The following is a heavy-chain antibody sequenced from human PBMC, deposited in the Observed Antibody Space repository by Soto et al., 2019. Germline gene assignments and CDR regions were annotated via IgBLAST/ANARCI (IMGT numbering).Heavy chain of an antibody. CDR2: IYYSGST. CDR3: ARTGITGTTKTNLYGMDV. J-gene: IGHJ6*02. CDR1: GGSISSGGYY. V-gene: IGHV4-31*03. D-gene: IGHD1-7*01. Sequence: KPSETLSLTCTVSGGSISSGGYYWSWIRQHPGKGLEWIGYIYYSGSTYYNPSLKSRVTISVDTSKNQFSLKLSSVTAADTAVYYCARTGITGTTKTNLYGMDVWGQGTTVTVSS.